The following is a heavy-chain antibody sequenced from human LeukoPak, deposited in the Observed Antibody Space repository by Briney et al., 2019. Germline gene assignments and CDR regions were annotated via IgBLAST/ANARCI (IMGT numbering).Heavy chain of an antibody. D-gene: IGHD6-13*01. Sequence: GGSLRLSCAASGFTFSSYEMNWVRQAPGKGLEWVSIISSAGTTYYADSMKGRFTISRDNSKNTVYLQVNSLRDEDTAVYYCARDLEAANTYYFDYWGQGTMVTVSS. V-gene: IGHV3-66*01. CDR2: ISSAGTT. CDR1: GFTFSSYE. CDR3: ARDLEAANTYYFDY. J-gene: IGHJ4*02.